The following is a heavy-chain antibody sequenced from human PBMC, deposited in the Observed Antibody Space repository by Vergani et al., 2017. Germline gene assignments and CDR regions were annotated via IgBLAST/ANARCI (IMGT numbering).Heavy chain of an antibody. J-gene: IGHJ4*02. V-gene: IGHV4-59*01. CDR2: IYYSGST. CDR3: AREGEGELPFDY. CDR1: GGSISSYY. Sequence: QVQLQESAPGLVKPSETLSLTCTVSGGSISSYYWSWIRQPPGKGLEWIGYIYYSGSTTYNPSLKSRVTISVDTSKNQFSLKLSSVTAADTAVYYCAREGEGELPFDYWGQGTLVTVSS. D-gene: IGHD1-26*01.